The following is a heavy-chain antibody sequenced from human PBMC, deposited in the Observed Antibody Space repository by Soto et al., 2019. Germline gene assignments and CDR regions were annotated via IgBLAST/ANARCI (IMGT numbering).Heavy chain of an antibody. CDR3: AALAVADAVDYYYGMDV. Sequence: ASVKVSCKASGYTFTNYGITWVRQAPGQRLEWMGWINAGNGNTKYSQKFQGRVTITRDTSASTAYMELSSLRSEDTAVYYCAALAVADAVDYYYGMDVWGQGTTVTVSS. CDR1: GYTFTNYG. J-gene: IGHJ6*02. V-gene: IGHV1-3*01. D-gene: IGHD6-19*01. CDR2: INAGNGNT.